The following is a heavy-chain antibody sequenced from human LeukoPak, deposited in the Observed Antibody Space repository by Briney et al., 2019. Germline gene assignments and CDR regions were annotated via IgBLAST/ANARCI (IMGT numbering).Heavy chain of an antibody. CDR3: ARQMGYYYDSSIGGVDY. CDR2: ISSSSGYI. Sequence: GGSLRLSCAASGFTVSTYSMTWVRQAPGKGLEWVSSISSSSGYIYYADSVMGRFTISRDNAKNSLYLQMNSLGAEDTAVYYCARQMGYYYDSSIGGVDYWGQGTLVTVSS. CDR1: GFTVSTYS. D-gene: IGHD3-22*01. J-gene: IGHJ4*02. V-gene: IGHV3-21*01.